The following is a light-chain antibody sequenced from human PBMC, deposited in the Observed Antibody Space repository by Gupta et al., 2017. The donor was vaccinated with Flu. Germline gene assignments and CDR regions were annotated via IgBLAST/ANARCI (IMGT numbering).Light chain of an antibody. CDR3: QQDCSLPLT. Sequence: GTLYLSPGERATLSCRASQRVRDNFLAWNQVKPGQAPRRLIYGASSRATGIPDRFSGRGSGTEFNLTISTLEPEDFAVYYCQQDCSLPLTFGGGTKVEIK. V-gene: IGKV3-20*01. J-gene: IGKJ4*01. CDR2: GAS. CDR1: QRVRDNF.